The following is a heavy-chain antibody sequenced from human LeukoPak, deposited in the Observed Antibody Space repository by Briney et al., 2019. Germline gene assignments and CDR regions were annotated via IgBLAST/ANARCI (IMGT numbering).Heavy chain of an antibody. D-gene: IGHD2-15*01. CDR3: GKDRNVYCSGGSCYTL. J-gene: IGHJ4*02. CDR2: ISGGGDST. Sequence: GGSLRLSCTASGFTFSSYAMSWVREPPGKGLEWDSLISGGGDSTYYADSVKGRFTISRDNSKNTLYLEMNSLRAEDTAVYYCGKDRNVYCSGGSCYTLWGQGTLVTVSS. CDR1: GFTFSSYA. V-gene: IGHV3-23*01.